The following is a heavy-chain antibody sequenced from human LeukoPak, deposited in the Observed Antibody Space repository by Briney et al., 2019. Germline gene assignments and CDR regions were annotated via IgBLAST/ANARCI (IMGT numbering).Heavy chain of an antibody. D-gene: IGHD5-18*01. CDR1: GGSISSYY. CDR2: IYSSGST. CDR3: ARVFRGYSYGPSDY. V-gene: IGHV4-59*01. Sequence: SETLSLTCTVSGGSISSYYWSWIRQPPGKGLEWIGYIYSSGSTNYNPSLKSRVTISVDTSKNQFSLRLSSVTAADTAVYYCARVFRGYSYGPSDYWGQGTLVTVSS. J-gene: IGHJ4*02.